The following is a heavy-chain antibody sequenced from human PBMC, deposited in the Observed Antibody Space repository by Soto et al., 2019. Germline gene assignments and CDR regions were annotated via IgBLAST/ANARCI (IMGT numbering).Heavy chain of an antibody. CDR3: ARDRGMGYQLLSGYYYYGMDV. D-gene: IGHD2-2*01. Sequence: PGGSLRLSCAASGFTFSSYSMNWVRQAPGKGLEWVSSISGSSSYIYYADSVKGRFTISRDNAKNSLYLQMNSLRAEDTAVYYCARDRGMGYQLLSGYYYYGMDVWGQGTTVTVSS. CDR1: GFTFSSYS. J-gene: IGHJ6*02. CDR2: ISGSSSYI. V-gene: IGHV3-21*01.